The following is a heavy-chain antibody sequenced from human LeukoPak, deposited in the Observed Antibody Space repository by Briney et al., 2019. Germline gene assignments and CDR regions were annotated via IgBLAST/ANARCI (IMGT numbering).Heavy chain of an antibody. D-gene: IGHD4-17*01. V-gene: IGHV3-23*01. CDR3: ARTRDYGDYTWDYYYYGMDV. J-gene: IGHJ6*02. CDR2: ISGSGGST. CDR1: GFTFSSYA. Sequence: GGSLRLSCAASGFTFSSYAMSWVRQAPGKGLEWVSAISGSGGSTYYADSVKGRFTISRDNSKNTLYLQMNSLRAEDTAVYYCARTRDYGDYTWDYYYYGMDVWGQGTTVTVSS.